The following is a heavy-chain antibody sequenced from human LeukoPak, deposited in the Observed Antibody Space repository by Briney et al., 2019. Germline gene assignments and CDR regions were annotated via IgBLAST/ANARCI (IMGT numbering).Heavy chain of an antibody. D-gene: IGHD3-10*01. Sequence: QPGGSLRLSCAASGFTFSSYAMHWVRQAPGKGLEYVSAISSNGGSTYYANSVKGRFTISRDNSKNTLYLQMGSLRAEDMAVYYCAREGRFRAYYYYYMDVWGKGTTVTVSS. J-gene: IGHJ6*03. CDR1: GFTFSSYA. CDR3: AREGRFRAYYYYYMDV. CDR2: ISSNGGST. V-gene: IGHV3-64*01.